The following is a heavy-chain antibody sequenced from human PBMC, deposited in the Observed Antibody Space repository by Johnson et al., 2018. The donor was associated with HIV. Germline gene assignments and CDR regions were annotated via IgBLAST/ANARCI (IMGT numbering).Heavy chain of an antibody. CDR2: ISYDGTNK. J-gene: IGHJ3*02. V-gene: IGHV3-30-3*01. CDR1: GFTFSNYP. Sequence: QVQLVESGGGVVQPGRSLRLSCAASGFTFSNYPMYWVRQAPGKGLEWLAFISYDGTNKDNADSVKGRFTISRDNSKNTLYLQMNSLRPEDTAVYYCARSYNFWSGYYFDVFDIWGQGTVVTVSP. CDR3: ARSYNFWSGYYFDVFDI. D-gene: IGHD3-3*01.